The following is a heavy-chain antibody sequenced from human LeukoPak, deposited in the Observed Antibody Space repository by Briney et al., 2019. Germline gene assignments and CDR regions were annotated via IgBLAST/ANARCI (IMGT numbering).Heavy chain of an antibody. D-gene: IGHD3-3*01. CDR3: AKDGQGYYDFWSGYYNDY. V-gene: IGHV3-33*06. J-gene: IGHJ4*02. Sequence: GRSLRLSCAASGFTFSRYGMHWVRQAPGKGLEWVAVIWYDGSNEYYADSVKGRFTIFRDNSKNTLHLQMNSLRAEDTAVYYCAKDGQGYYDFWSGYYNDYWGQGTLVTVSS. CDR1: GFTFSRYG. CDR2: IWYDGSNE.